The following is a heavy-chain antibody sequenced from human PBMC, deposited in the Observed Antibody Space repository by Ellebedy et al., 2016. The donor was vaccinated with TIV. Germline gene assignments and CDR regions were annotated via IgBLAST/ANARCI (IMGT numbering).Heavy chain of an antibody. CDR3: ARGVVRGVAAFDI. CDR1: GSSITTYY. CDR2: IYNVELT. J-gene: IGHJ3*02. Sequence: MPSETLSLTCSLSGSSITTYYWSWIRQPPGKGLEWIGYIYNVELTNYSPSLKSRTSISIDTSKKQFSRNLTSVTVADTALYFCARGVVRGVAAFDIWGRGTMVIVSS. V-gene: IGHV4-59*01. D-gene: IGHD3-10*01.